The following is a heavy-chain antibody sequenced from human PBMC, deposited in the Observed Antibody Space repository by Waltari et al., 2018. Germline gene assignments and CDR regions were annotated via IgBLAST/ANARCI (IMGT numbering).Heavy chain of an antibody. V-gene: IGHV4-30-2*01. D-gene: IGHD3-10*01. CDR1: GGSISSGGYS. J-gene: IGHJ4*02. CDR2: MYDSGST. Sequence: QLQLQESGSGLVKPSQTMSLTCAVSGGSISSGGYSWSWIRQPPGKGLEWIGYMYDSGSTYYNPSLKSRVTISVDRSKNQFSLHLTSVTAADTAVYYCARVFTMVQGGPYFDHWGQGTLVTVSS. CDR3: ARVFTMVQGGPYFDH.